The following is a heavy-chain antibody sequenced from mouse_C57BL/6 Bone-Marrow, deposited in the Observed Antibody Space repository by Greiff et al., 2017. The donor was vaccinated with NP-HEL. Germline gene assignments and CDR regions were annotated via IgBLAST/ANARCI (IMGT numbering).Heavy chain of an antibody. V-gene: IGHV6-3*01. Sequence: EVKLVESGGGLVQPGGSMKLSCVASGFTFSNYWMNWVRQSPEQGLEWVAQIRLKSDNYATHYAVSVKGRLTISRADSTGSVYLQRSNLSAEDTGIYYCTGEVTTVVSDYWGQGTTLTVSS. D-gene: IGHD1-1*01. CDR1: GFTFSNYW. J-gene: IGHJ2*01. CDR2: IRLKSDNYAT. CDR3: TGEVTTVVSDY.